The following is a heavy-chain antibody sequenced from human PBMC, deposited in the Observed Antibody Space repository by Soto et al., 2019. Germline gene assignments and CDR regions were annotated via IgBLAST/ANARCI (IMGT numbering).Heavy chain of an antibody. CDR3: AKDRDPYYYYYLMDV. Sequence: QVQLVESGGGVIQPGRSLRLSCEASGFAFDTYGMHWIRQGAGQGLEWVATMSYDGSKIYYRDSVRSRFSISRDDSKRTLYLQMNSLRAEDTAVYYCAKDRDPYYYYYLMDVWGQGTTVTSP. V-gene: IGHV3-30*18. CDR2: MSYDGSKI. CDR1: GFAFDTYG. J-gene: IGHJ6*02.